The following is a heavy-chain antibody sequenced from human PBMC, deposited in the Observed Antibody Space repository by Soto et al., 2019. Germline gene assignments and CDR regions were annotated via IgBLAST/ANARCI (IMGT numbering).Heavy chain of an antibody. Sequence: QVQLVESGGGVVQPGRSLRLSCAASGFTFSSYGMHWVRQAPGKGLEWVAFIWYDGSNKYYADSVKGRFTISRDNSKNRRSLQINSQRAEGRSVYCYPGGYDTRTSREVGWFAPWGQRNLVTVSS. J-gene: IGHJ5*02. D-gene: IGHD3-9*01. CDR1: GFTFSSYG. CDR2: IWYDGSNK. CDR3: PGGYDTRTSREVGWFAP. V-gene: IGHV3-33*01.